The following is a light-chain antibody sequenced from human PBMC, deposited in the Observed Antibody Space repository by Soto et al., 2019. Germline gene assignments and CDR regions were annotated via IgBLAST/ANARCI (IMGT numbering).Light chain of an antibody. CDR3: QQRSNQIT. V-gene: IGKV3-11*01. CDR1: QSVSSY. CDR2: DAS. Sequence: EIVLTQSPATLSLSPGERATLSCRASQSVSSYLAWYQQKPGQAPRLLIYDASNRATGIPARFSGSGSGTVFTLTISSLEPDDFAVYYCQQRSNQITFGQGTRLEIK. J-gene: IGKJ5*01.